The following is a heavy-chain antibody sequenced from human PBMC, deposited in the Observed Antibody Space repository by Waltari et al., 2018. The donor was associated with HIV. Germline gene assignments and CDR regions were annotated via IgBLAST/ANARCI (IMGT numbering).Heavy chain of an antibody. J-gene: IGHJ4*02. CDR1: GFTFSSYS. CDR3: ARPLLLDSSHDFDY. V-gene: IGHV3-48*01. CDR2: ISSSSSTI. Sequence: EVQLVESGGGLVQPGGSLRLSCAASGFTFSSYSMNWVRQAPGKGLEWVSYISSSSSTIYYADSVKGRFTISRDNAKNSLYLQMNSLRAEDTAVYYCARPLLLDSSHDFDYWGQGTLVTVSS. D-gene: IGHD6-13*01.